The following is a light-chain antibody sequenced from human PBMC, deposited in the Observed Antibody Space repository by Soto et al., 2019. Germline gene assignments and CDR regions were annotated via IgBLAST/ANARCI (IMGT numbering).Light chain of an antibody. Sequence: QSVLTQPPSVSGAPGQRVIISCTGSSSNIGAGYDVHWYQQLPGTAPKLLIYGNSNRPSGVPDRSSGSKSGTSASLAITGLQAEDEADYYCQSYDSSLSGYVFGTGTKVTVL. CDR3: QSYDSSLSGYV. CDR1: SSNIGAGYD. CDR2: GNS. J-gene: IGLJ1*01. V-gene: IGLV1-40*01.